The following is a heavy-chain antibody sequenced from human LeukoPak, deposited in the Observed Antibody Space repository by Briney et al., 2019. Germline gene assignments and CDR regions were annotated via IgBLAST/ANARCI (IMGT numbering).Heavy chain of an antibody. CDR1: GYTFTGYH. J-gene: IGHJ6*03. V-gene: IGHV1-2*06. CDR2: INPYSGDT. Sequence: ASVKVSCKASGYTFTGYHIHWVRQAPGQGLEWMGRINPYSGDTNYAQKFQGRVTMTRDTSISTAYMELSRLRSDDTAVYYCAVLGYCSSTSCYSGESYYYYMDVWGKGTTVTVSS. CDR3: AVLGYCSSTSCYSGESYYYYMDV. D-gene: IGHD2-2*01.